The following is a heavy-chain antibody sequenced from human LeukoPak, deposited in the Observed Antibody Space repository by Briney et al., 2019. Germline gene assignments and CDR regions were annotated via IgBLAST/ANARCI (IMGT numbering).Heavy chain of an antibody. Sequence: HAGGSLRLSCAASGFIFSSYGMHWVRPAPGKGLEWVAVISYDGSNQYYADSVKGRFTNSRDNSKNTLYLQMNSLRAEDTAVYYCAKDECSGCVLYYFDYWGQGTLVTVSS. CDR1: GFIFSSYG. D-gene: IGHD6-19*01. CDR2: ISYDGSNQ. J-gene: IGHJ4*02. CDR3: AKDECSGCVLYYFDY. V-gene: IGHV3-30*18.